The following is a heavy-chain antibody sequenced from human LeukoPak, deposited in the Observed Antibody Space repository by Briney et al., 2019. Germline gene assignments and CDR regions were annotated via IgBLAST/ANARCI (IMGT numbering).Heavy chain of an antibody. Sequence: GGSLRLSCAASEFSVGSNYMTWVRQAPGKGLEWVSLIYSGGSTYYADSVKGRFTISRDNSKNTLYLQMNSLRAEDTAVYYCARDRYGGYSGYDYLPNYYYYYMDVWGKGTTVTVSS. D-gene: IGHD5-12*01. V-gene: IGHV3-66*01. J-gene: IGHJ6*03. CDR2: IYSGGST. CDR1: EFSVGSNY. CDR3: ARDRYGGYSGYDYLPNYYYYYMDV.